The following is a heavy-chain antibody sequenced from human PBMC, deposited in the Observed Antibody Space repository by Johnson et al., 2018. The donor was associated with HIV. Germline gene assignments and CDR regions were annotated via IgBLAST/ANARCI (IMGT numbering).Heavy chain of an antibody. CDR3: ASFGLAVAADAFDI. CDR2: IYSGGST. D-gene: IGHD6-19*01. J-gene: IGHJ3*02. Sequence: VQLVESGGGLVQPGGSLRLSCAASGLTVSSNYMSWVRQAPGKGLEWVSVIYSGGSTYYADSVKGRLTISRDNSKNTLYLQMNSLRAEDTAVYYCASFGLAVAADAFDIWGQGTMVTVSS. CDR1: GLTVSSNY. V-gene: IGHV3-66*01.